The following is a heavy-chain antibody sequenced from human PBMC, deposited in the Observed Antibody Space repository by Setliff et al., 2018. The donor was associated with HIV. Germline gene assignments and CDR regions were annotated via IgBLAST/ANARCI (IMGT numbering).Heavy chain of an antibody. J-gene: IGHJ4*02. CDR1: GGSVGSGSYY. Sequence: NPSETLSLTCSVSGGSVGSGSYYWSWIRQSPGKGLEWLGYIYYSGSTAYNPSLRSRVTISIDTSKNQFSLNLRSVTAADTAVYYCARDPPGYGDSKDYRGQGKLVTVSS. D-gene: IGHD4-17*01. CDR3: ARDPPGYGDSKDY. CDR2: IYYSGST. V-gene: IGHV4-61*01.